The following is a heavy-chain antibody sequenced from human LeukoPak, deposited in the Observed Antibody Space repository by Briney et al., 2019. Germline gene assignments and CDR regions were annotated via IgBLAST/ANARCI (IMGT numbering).Heavy chain of an antibody. CDR3: ARYGGSPANYFDF. J-gene: IGHJ4*02. V-gene: IGHV4-59*08. Sequence: SETLSLTCAVSGDSIRAYYWSWVRQPPGKGLEWIAYIHYTGSTNYNPSLKSRVTISMDTSKSQFSLHVNSVTAADTAVYYCARYGGSPANYFDFWGQGTLVTVSS. CDR2: IHYTGST. CDR1: GDSIRAYY. D-gene: IGHD1-26*01.